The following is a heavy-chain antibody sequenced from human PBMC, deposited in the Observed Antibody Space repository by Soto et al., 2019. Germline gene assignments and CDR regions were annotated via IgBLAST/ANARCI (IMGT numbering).Heavy chain of an antibody. J-gene: IGHJ2*01. CDR2: IKSGGETT. Sequence: EVQLLESGGGLVQPGGSLRLSCAGSGFTFGTYGMSWVRLAPGRGLEWVSAIKSGGETTYYPDSVKGRFTISRDNSKNTLYMQMNSLRAEDTAIYYCAKAARGCHYGDWYFDLWGRGTLVTVSS. CDR3: AKAARGCHYGDWYFDL. V-gene: IGHV3-23*01. D-gene: IGHD3-10*01. CDR1: GFTFGTYG.